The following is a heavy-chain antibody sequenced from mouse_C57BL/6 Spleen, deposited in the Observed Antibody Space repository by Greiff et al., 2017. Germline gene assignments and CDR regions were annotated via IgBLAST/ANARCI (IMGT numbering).Heavy chain of an antibody. J-gene: IGHJ2*01. CDR3: ARRDYRDYFDY. Sequence: VQLQQSGAELVKPGASVKLSCTASGFNIKDYYMHWVKQRPEQGLEWIGMIDPEDGDTKYAPKFKGKATITANTSSNTAYLQLSSLTSEASAVYYCARRDYRDYFDYWGQGTTLTVSS. CDR1: GFNIKDYY. CDR2: IDPEDGDT. D-gene: IGHD5-5*01. V-gene: IGHV14-2*01.